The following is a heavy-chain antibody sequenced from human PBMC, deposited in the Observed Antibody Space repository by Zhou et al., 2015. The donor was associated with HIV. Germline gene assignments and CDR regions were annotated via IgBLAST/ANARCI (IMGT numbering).Heavy chain of an antibody. CDR3: ARVVQGVIPYYYYYMDV. J-gene: IGHJ6*03. D-gene: IGHD3-10*01. CDR2: IIPIFGTA. Sequence: QVQLVQSGAEVKKPGSSVKVSCKASGGTFSSYAISWVRQAPGQGLEWMGGIIPIFGTANYAQKFQGRVTITADESTSTAYMELSSLRSEDTAVYYCARVVQGVIPYYYYYMDVWGKGTTVTVSS. CDR1: GGTFSSYA. V-gene: IGHV1-69*01.